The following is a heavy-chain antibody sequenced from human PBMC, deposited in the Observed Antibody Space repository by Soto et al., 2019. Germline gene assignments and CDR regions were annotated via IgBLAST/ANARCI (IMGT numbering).Heavy chain of an antibody. J-gene: IGHJ4*02. V-gene: IGHV4-34*01. CDR3: ARVRSYGTDY. Sequence: SETLSLTCAVYGGSFSGYYWSWIRQPPGKGLEWIGEINHSGSTNYNPSLKSRVTISVDTAKNQFSLKLSSVTAADTAVYYCARVRSYGTDYWGQGTLVTVSS. CDR1: GGSFSGYY. CDR2: INHSGST. D-gene: IGHD5-18*01.